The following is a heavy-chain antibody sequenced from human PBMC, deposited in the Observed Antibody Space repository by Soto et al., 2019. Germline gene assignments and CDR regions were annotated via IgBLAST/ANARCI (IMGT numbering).Heavy chain of an antibody. D-gene: IGHD2-15*01. Sequence: GASVKVSCKASGYTFTGYYMHWVRQAPGQGLEWMGWINPNSGGTNYAQKFQGWVTMTRDTSISTAYMELSRLRSDDTALYYCARDIFCGRDSCYSFTFDIWGQGTMVTVSS. CDR2: INPNSGGT. CDR3: ARDIFCGRDSCYSFTFDI. J-gene: IGHJ3*02. V-gene: IGHV1-2*04. CDR1: GYTFTGYY.